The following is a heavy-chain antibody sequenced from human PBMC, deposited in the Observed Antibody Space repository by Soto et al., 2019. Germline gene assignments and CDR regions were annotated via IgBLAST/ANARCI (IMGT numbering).Heavy chain of an antibody. D-gene: IGHD3-22*01. CDR3: ARVDSPYYYNSSGYFTY. CDR1: GYSISSGYY. CDR2: IFHRGTT. Sequence: SETLSLTCGVSGYSISSGYYWGWIRQPPGRGPEWIGNIFHRGTTYYNPSLKSRAAISVDTSKNEFSLRLTSVNAADTAVYYCARVDSPYYYNSSGYFTYWGQGALVTVSS. J-gene: IGHJ4*02. V-gene: IGHV4-38-2*01.